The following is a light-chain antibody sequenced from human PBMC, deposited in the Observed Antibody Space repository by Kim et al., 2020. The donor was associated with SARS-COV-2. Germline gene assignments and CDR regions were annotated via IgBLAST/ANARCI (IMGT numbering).Light chain of an antibody. CDR1: QSVLYSSNNKNY. Sequence: DIVMTQSPDSLAVSLGERATINCKSSQSVLYSSNNKNYLAWYQQKPVQPAKLLIYWASTRESGVPDRFSGSGSGTDFTLTISSLQAEDVAVYYCQQHYSTPFTFGPGTKLDIK. J-gene: IGKJ3*01. CDR2: WAS. CDR3: QQHYSTPFT. V-gene: IGKV4-1*01.